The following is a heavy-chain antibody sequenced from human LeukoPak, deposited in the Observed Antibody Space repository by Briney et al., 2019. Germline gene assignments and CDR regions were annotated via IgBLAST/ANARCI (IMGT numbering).Heavy chain of an antibody. D-gene: IGHD2-21*02. CDR2: IYSGGST. CDR3: AREGRGGDRYYYYYMDV. CDR1: GFTVSSNY. J-gene: IGHJ6*03. V-gene: IGHV3-53*01. Sequence: GGSLRLSCAASGFTVSSNYMSWVRQAPGKGLEWVSVIYSGGSTYYADSVKGRFTISRDNSKNTLYLQMNSLRTEDTAVYYCAREGRGGDRYYYYYMDVWGKGTTVTVSS.